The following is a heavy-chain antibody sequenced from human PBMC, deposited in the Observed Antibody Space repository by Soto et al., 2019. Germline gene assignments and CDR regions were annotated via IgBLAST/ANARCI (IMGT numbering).Heavy chain of an antibody. Sequence: SETLSLTCTVSGGSISSTFYYWGWIRQSPGKGLEWIGSIYYSGSTYYNPSLKSRVTMDVDTSKNQFSLKLSSVTAADTAVYYCARDSDYGELDYWGQGTLVTVSS. CDR2: IYYSGST. J-gene: IGHJ4*02. D-gene: IGHD4-17*01. CDR3: ARDSDYGELDY. CDR1: GGSISSTFYY. V-gene: IGHV4-39*02.